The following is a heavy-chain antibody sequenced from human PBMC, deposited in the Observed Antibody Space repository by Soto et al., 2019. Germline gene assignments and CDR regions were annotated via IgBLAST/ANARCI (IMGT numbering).Heavy chain of an antibody. CDR3: ARDLSGNTTPYFDL. CDR2: IYNDGSRT. J-gene: IGHJ4*02. V-gene: IGHV3-74*01. Sequence: MRLSCAASGFTFSNYAMHWVRQTPGKGPVWVSRIYNDGSRTGYADSVKGRFTISRDNAKNTLYLQMSSLTVEDTAVYYCARDLSGNTTPYFDLWGQGTLVTVSS. D-gene: IGHD1-7*01. CDR1: GFTFSNYA.